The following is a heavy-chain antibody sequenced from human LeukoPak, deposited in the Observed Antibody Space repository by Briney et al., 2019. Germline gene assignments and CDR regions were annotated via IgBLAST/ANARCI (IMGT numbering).Heavy chain of an antibody. Sequence: PGGSLRLSCAASGFTFSDYYMSWIRQAPGKGLEWVSYISSSGSNIYYADSVKGRFTISRDNAKNSLYLQMHSLRAEDTAVYYCARDGLWEVATHIDYWGQGTLVTVSS. CDR2: ISSSGSNI. CDR1: GFTFSDYY. J-gene: IGHJ4*02. CDR3: ARDGLWEVATHIDY. D-gene: IGHD5-12*01. V-gene: IGHV3-11*04.